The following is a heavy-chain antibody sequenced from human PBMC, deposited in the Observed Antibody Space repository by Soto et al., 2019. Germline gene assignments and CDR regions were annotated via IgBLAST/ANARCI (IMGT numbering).Heavy chain of an antibody. V-gene: IGHV4-59*01. CDR1: GGSISSYY. D-gene: IGHD1-26*01. CDR2: IYYSGST. CDR3: ARRYGGNFDY. J-gene: IGHJ4*02. Sequence: QVQLQESGPGLVKPSETLSLTCTVSGGSISSYYWRWIRQPPGKGLEWIGYIYYSGSTNYNPSLKSRVTISVDRSKNQCSLKLSSVTAADTAVYYCARRYGGNFDYWGQGTLVTVSS.